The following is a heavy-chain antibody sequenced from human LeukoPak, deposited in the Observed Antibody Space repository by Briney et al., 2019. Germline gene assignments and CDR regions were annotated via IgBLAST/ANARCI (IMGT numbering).Heavy chain of an antibody. J-gene: IGHJ5*02. CDR1: GFTFSSYS. CDR2: ISSSSSYI. V-gene: IGHV3-21*01. CDR3: ARLILRGSSWQHNWFDP. Sequence: GGSLRLSCAASGFTFSSYSMNWVRQAPGKGLEWVSSISSSSSYIYYADSVKGRFTISRDNAKNSLYLQMNSLRAEDTAVYYCARLILRGSSWQHNWFDPWGQGTLVTVFS. D-gene: IGHD6-13*01.